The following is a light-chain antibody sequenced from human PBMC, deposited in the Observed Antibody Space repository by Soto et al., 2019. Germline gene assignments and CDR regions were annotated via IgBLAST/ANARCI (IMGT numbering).Light chain of an antibody. V-gene: IGLV2-11*01. Sequence: QSALTQPRSVSGSPEQSVTLSCTGTSSDVGGYNYVSWYQQHPGKAPKLMIYDVSWRPSGVPDRFSGSKSGNTASLTISGLQAEDEADYYCCSYAGSYIWVFGGGTKLTVL. CDR1: SSDVGGYNY. J-gene: IGLJ3*02. CDR3: CSYAGSYIWV. CDR2: DVS.